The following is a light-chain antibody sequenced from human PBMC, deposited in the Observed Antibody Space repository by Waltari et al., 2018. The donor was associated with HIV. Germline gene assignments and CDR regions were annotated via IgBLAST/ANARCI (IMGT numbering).Light chain of an antibody. CDR1: NIGNKN. J-gene: IGLJ2*01. CDR3: QVWDGSSDHPKVV. Sequence: SYVLTQPPSVSVAPGQTATITCGGNNIGNKNVKWYQQKQGQAPVLVVYDDSDRPSGIPERFSGSNSGNTATLTISRVEVGDEADYYCQVWDGSSDHPKVVLGGGTKLTVL. CDR2: DDS. V-gene: IGLV3-21*02.